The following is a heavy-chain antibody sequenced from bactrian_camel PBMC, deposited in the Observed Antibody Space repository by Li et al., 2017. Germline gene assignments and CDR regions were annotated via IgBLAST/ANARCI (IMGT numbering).Heavy chain of an antibody. D-gene: IGHD2*01. V-gene: IGHV3S53*01. CDR3: AADGRPSGGSCYWQQDQFAY. Sequence: VQLVESGGGSVQAGGSLRLSCAISGDTSSTYCMGWFRQAPGKERETIASIDSDGTPSYADSVVGRFTISVSREYTVNALYLQMNNLTPDDSAMYYCAADGRPSGGSCYWQQDQFAYWGQGTQVTVS. CDR1: GDTSSTYC. J-gene: IGHJ4*01. CDR2: IDSDGTP.